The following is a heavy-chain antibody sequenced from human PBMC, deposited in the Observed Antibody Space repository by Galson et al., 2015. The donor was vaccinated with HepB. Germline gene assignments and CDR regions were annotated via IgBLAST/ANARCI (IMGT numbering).Heavy chain of an antibody. CDR3: VKDLGRVRHVRGY. Sequence: SLRLSCAASGFTFSFYTMHWVRQAPGRGLEWVSSITGNSESTHYADSVKGRFTISRDNADNLVYVEMNGLRAEDTAVYYCVKDLGRVRHVRGYWGQGTLVTVSS. D-gene: IGHD6-6*01. CDR2: ITGNSEST. CDR1: GFTFSFYT. V-gene: IGHV3-21*06. J-gene: IGHJ4*02.